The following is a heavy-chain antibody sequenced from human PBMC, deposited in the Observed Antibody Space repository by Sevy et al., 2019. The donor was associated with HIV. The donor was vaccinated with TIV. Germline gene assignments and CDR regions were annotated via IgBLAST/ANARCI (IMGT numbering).Heavy chain of an antibody. CDR3: AIAVITNY. V-gene: IGHV3-7*01. CDR1: GFTFSSFW. J-gene: IGHJ4*02. Sequence: GGSLRLSCAASGFTFSSFWMTWVRQAPGKGLEWVANIKQDGSEKYYVDFVKGRFTISRDNAKNSLYLQMNSLRAEDTAMYYCAIAVITNYWGQGTLVTVSS. CDR2: IKQDGSEK. D-gene: IGHD3-22*01.